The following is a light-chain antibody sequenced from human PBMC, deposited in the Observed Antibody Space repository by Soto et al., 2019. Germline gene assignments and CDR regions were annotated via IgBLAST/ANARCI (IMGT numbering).Light chain of an antibody. CDR1: QSISSW. J-gene: IGKJ1*01. CDR3: QQYDRASWT. Sequence: DIQMTQSPSTLSASVGDRVIITCRASQSISSWLAWYQQKPGKAPDLLIYRASTLKTGIPSRFNGSGSGTELTLTISSLQPDDFATYYCQQYDRASWTFGPGTNVEIK. CDR2: RAS. V-gene: IGKV1-5*03.